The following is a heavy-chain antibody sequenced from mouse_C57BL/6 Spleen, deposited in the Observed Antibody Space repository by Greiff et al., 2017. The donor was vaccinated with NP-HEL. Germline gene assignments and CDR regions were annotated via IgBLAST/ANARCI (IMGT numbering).Heavy chain of an antibody. CDR1: GFSFTTYA. Sequence: EVMLVESGGGLVQPKGSLKLSCAASGFSFTTYAMNWVRQAPGKGLEWVARIRSKSNNYATYYADSVKDRFTISRDDSESMLYLQMNNVKTEDTAMYYCVRERQLRLRDYLDYWGQGTTLTVSS. V-gene: IGHV10-1*01. CDR3: VRERQLRLRDYLDY. CDR2: IRSKSNNYAT. D-gene: IGHD3-2*02. J-gene: IGHJ2*01.